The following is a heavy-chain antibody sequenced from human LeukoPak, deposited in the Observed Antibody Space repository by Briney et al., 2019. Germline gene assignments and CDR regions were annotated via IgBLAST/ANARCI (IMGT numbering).Heavy chain of an antibody. J-gene: IGHJ4*02. CDR1: GFSFSSYW. D-gene: IGHD2-21*01. CDR3: ARPSSYSGAWGSDH. V-gene: IGHV3-7*01. CDR2: INLDGGER. Sequence: GGSLRLSCVTSGFSFSSYWMSCVRQAPGKGLEWVANINLDGGERNYVDSVEGRLTISRDNAKNLLYLEMNILRAQDTAVYYCARPSSYSGAWGSDHWGQGTLVTVGS.